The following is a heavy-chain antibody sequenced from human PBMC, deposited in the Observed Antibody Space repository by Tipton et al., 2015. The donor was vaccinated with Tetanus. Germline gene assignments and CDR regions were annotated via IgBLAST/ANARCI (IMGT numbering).Heavy chain of an antibody. J-gene: IGHJ4*02. V-gene: IGHV3-21*01. CDR1: GFIFSSYT. CDR3: ASGPSLDY. Sequence: SLRLSCSVSGFIFSSYTMNWVRQAPGRGLEWVSSISSTTSYIYYSDSVKGRFTISRDNAKNSLYLQMNSLTADDTAVYFCASGPSLDYWGQGTLVTVSS. CDR2: ISSTTSYI.